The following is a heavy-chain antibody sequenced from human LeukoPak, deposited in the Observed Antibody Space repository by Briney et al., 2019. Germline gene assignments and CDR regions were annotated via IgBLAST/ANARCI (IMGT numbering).Heavy chain of an antibody. V-gene: IGHV3-48*03. Sequence: GGSLRLSCAASGFTFSTYEMHWVRQAPGKGLEWVSYISSSGSTIYYADSVKGRFTISRDNAKNSLYLQMNSLRAEDTAVYYCVRGGLYHYSGTSGDYWGQGTLVTVSS. CDR2: ISSSGSTI. J-gene: IGHJ4*02. D-gene: IGHD1-26*01. CDR3: VRGGLYHYSGTSGDY. CDR1: GFTFSTYE.